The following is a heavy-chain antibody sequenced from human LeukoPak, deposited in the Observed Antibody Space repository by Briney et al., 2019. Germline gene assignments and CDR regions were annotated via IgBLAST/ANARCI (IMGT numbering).Heavy chain of an antibody. J-gene: IGHJ2*01. CDR3: ARDYGSGYGTLDL. CDR1: GFTVSSNY. Sequence: GGSLRLSCAASGFTVSSNYMSWVRQAPGKGLEWVSVIYSGGSTYYADSVKGGFTISRDNSKNTLYLQMNSLRAEDTAVYYCARDYGSGYGTLDLWGRGTLVTVSS. D-gene: IGHD3-10*01. CDR2: IYSGGST. V-gene: IGHV3-66*01.